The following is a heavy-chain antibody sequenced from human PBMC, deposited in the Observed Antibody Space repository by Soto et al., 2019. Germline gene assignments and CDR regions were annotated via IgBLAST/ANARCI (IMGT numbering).Heavy chain of an antibody. CDR2: MNPNSGNT. Sequence: ASVKVSCKASGYTFTSYDINWVRQATGQGLEWMGWMNPNSGNTGYAQKFQGRVTMTRNTSISTAYMELSSLRSEDTAVYYCAREGLYYDFWSGYYRSHYYYYGMDVWGQGTTVTVSS. D-gene: IGHD3-3*01. V-gene: IGHV1-8*01. J-gene: IGHJ6*02. CDR3: AREGLYYDFWSGYYRSHYYYYGMDV. CDR1: GYTFTSYD.